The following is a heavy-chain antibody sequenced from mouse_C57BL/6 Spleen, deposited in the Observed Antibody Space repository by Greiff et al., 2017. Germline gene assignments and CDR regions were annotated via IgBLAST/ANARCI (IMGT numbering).Heavy chain of an antibody. CDR3: ARRMVTSGRYYAMDY. CDR2: ISSGSSTI. J-gene: IGHJ4*01. D-gene: IGHD2-3*01. Sequence: EVKLVESGGGLVKPGGSLKLSCAASGFTFSDYGMHWVRQAPEKGLEWVAYISSGSSTIYYADTVKGRFTISRDNAKNTLFLQMTSLRSEDTAMYYCARRMVTSGRYYAMDYWGQGTSVTVSS. CDR1: GFTFSDYG. V-gene: IGHV5-17*01.